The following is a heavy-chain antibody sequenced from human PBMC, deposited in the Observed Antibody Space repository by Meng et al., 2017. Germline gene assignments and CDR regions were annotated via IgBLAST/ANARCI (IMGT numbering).Heavy chain of an antibody. V-gene: IGHV4-61*01. CDR2: IYYSGST. D-gene: IGHD6-19*01. J-gene: IGHJ4*02. CDR1: GGSVSSGRYY. Sequence: QVQLQDSGPGLVRPSETLSLTCTVSGGSVSSGRYYWSWIRQPPGKGLEWIGYIYYSGSTNYNPSLKSRVTISVDTSKNQFSLKLSSVTAADTAVYYCARAIAVAGITIDYWGQGTLVTVSS. CDR3: ARAIAVAGITIDY.